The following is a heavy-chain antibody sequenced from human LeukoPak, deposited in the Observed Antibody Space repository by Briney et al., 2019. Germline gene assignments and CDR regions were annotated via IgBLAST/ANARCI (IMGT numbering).Heavy chain of an antibody. V-gene: IGHV1-69*05. CDR2: IIPIFGTA. CDR3: ARGVPMIGPYYYYYMDV. CDR1: GGTFSSYA. J-gene: IGHJ6*03. D-gene: IGHD3-22*01. Sequence: ASVKVSCKASGGTFSSYAISWVRQAPGQGLEWMGGIIPIFGTANYAQKFQGRVTMTTDTSTSTAYMELRSLRSDDTAVYYCARGVPMIGPYYYYYMDVWGKGTTVTISS.